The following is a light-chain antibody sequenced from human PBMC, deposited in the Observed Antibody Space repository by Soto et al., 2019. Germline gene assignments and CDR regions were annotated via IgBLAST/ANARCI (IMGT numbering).Light chain of an antibody. CDR2: GAS. V-gene: IGKV3-15*01. CDR3: QQRTNWLWT. Sequence: EVVLTQSPATLSVSPGEGATLSCKASQSVDSRLAWYQQKPGQAPRLLIEGASSRGTDIPARFSGSGSGTEFTLTITSLQSEDFAVYYCQQRTNWLWTFGGGTKVEIK. CDR1: QSVDSR. J-gene: IGKJ4*01.